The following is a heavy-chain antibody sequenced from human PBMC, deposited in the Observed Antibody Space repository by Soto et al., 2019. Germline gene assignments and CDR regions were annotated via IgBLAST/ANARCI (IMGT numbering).Heavy chain of an antibody. CDR2: ISSSSRTI. CDR1: GFSFSDSG. CDR3: ARTRMEWALYFDN. D-gene: IGHD3-3*01. V-gene: IGHV3-48*01. J-gene: IGHJ4*02. Sequence: EVQLVESGGGLIQPGGSLRLSCEASGFSFSDSGMNWVRRAPGKGLAWISYISSSSRTIYYAASVEGRFTVSRDNVKNSVHLQMNSLRAEDTGVYFCARTRMEWALYFDNWGLGTLVTVSS.